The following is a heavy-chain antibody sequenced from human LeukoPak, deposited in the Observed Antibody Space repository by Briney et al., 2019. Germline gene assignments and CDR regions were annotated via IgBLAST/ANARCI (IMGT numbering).Heavy chain of an antibody. CDR2: ISAYNGNT. CDR1: GYTFTSYG. CDR3: ASRIAAAGPFDY. Sequence: ASVKVSCKASGYTFTSYGISWVRQAPGQGLEWMGWISAYNGNTNYAQKLQGRVTMTTDTSTSTAYMELRSLRSDDTAAYYCASRIAAAGPFDYWGQGTLVTVSS. D-gene: IGHD6-13*01. V-gene: IGHV1-18*01. J-gene: IGHJ4*02.